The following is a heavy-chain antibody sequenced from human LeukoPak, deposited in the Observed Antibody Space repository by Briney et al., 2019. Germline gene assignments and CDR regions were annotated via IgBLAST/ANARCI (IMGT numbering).Heavy chain of an antibody. CDR2: ISSSGSTI. Sequence: GGSLRLSCAASGFTFSSYEVNWVRQAPGKGLEWVSYISSSGSTIYYADSVKGRFTISRDNAKNSLYLQMNSLRAEDTAVYYCARKIQGFDYWGQGTLVTVSS. V-gene: IGHV3-48*03. CDR3: ARKIQGFDY. CDR1: GFTFSSYE. J-gene: IGHJ4*02.